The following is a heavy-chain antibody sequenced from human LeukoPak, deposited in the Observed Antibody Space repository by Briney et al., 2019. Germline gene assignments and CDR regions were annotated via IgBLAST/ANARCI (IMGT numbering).Heavy chain of an antibody. Sequence: TSETLSLTCTVPGGSISSSSYYWGWIRQPPGKGLEWIGSIYYSGSTYYNPSLKSRVTKSVDTSKNQFSLKLSSVTAADTAVYYCARRIGGSGSGFDYWGQGTLVTVSS. J-gene: IGHJ4*02. CDR1: GGSISSSSYY. CDR3: ARRIGGSGSGFDY. D-gene: IGHD3-10*01. CDR2: IYYSGST. V-gene: IGHV4-39*01.